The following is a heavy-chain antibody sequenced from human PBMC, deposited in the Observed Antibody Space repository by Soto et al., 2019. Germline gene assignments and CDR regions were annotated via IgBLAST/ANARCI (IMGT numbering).Heavy chain of an antibody. J-gene: IGHJ4*02. D-gene: IGHD3-9*01. Sequence: PXGSLRLSCAASGFALDINGITWVRQVPGKGLEWVSAISAGGGTTYYADPVKGRFTISRDNSKNMLYLQMNSLRAEDTAVYYCAKVRRDFAWLSELDYFDYWGQGTLVTVSS. V-gene: IGHV3-23*01. CDR1: GFALDING. CDR2: ISAGGGTT. CDR3: AKVRRDFAWLSELDYFDY.